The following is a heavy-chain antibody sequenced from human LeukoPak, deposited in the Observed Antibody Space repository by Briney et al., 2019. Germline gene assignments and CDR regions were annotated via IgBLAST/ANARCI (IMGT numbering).Heavy chain of an antibody. CDR2: TYYRSKWYN. J-gene: IGHJ1*01. Sequence: SQTLSRTCAISGDSVSSNSAARNWIRQSPSRGLEWLGRTYYRSKWYNDYAVSVKSRITINPDTSMNQFSLQLNSVTPEDTAVYYCARGYSSSSVGYFQHWGQGTLVTVSS. V-gene: IGHV6-1*01. D-gene: IGHD6-6*01. CDR1: GDSVSSNSAA. CDR3: ARGYSSSSVGYFQH.